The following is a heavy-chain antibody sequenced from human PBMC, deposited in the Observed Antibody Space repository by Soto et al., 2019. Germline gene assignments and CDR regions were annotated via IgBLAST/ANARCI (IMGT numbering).Heavy chain of an antibody. CDR1: GYTLTSYY. D-gene: IGHD2-2*01. V-gene: IGHV1-8*01. J-gene: IGHJ5*02. CDR2: MNPNSGNT. Sequence: APVKVSSKASGYTLTSYYINSARHANEQGLEWMGWMNPNSGNTGYGQKVQGRGTMTRTTSISTAYMELSSLRSEDTAVYYCASADPYVHCRSTSFYLGLGPSAQGTLVTGSS. CDR3: ASADPYVHCRSTSFYLGLGP.